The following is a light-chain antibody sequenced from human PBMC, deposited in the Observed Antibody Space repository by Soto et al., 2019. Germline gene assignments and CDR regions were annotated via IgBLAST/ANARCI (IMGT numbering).Light chain of an antibody. Sequence: QSALTQPASVSGSPGQSITVSCTGTASDIGSYDYVSWYQHHPGKAPKFLIYEVTNRPSGVSNRFSGSKSDYTASLTISGLQAEDEGHYYCASYTGSTTRWVFGGGTKVTVL. CDR2: EVT. J-gene: IGLJ3*02. CDR3: ASYTGSTTRWV. CDR1: ASDIGSYDY. V-gene: IGLV2-14*01.